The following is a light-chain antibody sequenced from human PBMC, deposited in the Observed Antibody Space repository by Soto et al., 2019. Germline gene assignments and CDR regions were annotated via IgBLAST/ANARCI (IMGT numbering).Light chain of an antibody. CDR2: EVS. CDR1: SSDVGAYNY. J-gene: IGLJ1*01. Sequence: QSVLTQPPSASGSPGQSVTISCTGSSSDVGAYNYVSWYQQLPGKANKLINYEVSKRPSGVPDRFSGSKSGNTASLTVSGLQAEDEADYYCTSYAGTYSFFYVFGTGTKVTVL. CDR3: TSYAGTYSFFYV. V-gene: IGLV2-8*01.